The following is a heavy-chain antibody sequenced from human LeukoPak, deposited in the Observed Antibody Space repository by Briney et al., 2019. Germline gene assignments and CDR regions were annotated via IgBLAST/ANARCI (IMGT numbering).Heavy chain of an antibody. J-gene: IGHJ4*02. CDR3: AKERDSWYYFDY. CDR1: GFTFSSYA. D-gene: IGHD6-13*01. CDR2: ISFDGSNK. Sequence: GSLRLSCAASGFTFSSYAMHWVRQAPGKGLEWVAVISFDGSNKYYADSVKGRFTISRDNSKNTLYLQMNSLRAEDTAVYYCAKERDSWYYFDYWGQGTLVTVSS. V-gene: IGHV3-30*04.